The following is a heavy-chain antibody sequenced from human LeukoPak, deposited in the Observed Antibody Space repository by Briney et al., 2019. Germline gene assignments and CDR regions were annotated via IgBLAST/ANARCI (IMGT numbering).Heavy chain of an antibody. D-gene: IGHD3-22*01. CDR1: GFTFDDYA. CDR2: ISWNSGST. Sequence: SLRLSCIVSGFTFDDYAMHWVRQAPGKGLEWVSGISWNSGSTGYADSVKGRFTISRDNAKNSLYLQMNSLRAEDMALYYCAKDVGDLYYYDSSGALRGGAFDIWGQGTMVTVSS. CDR3: AKDVGDLYYYDSSGALRGGAFDI. V-gene: IGHV3-9*03. J-gene: IGHJ3*02.